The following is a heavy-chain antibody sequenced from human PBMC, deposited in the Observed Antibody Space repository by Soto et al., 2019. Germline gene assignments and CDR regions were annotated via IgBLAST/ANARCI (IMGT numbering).Heavy chain of an antibody. J-gene: IGHJ3*02. D-gene: IGHD6-13*01. Sequence: GGSLRLSCAASGFTFSSYAMHWVRQAPGKGLEWVAVISYDGSNKYYADSVKGRFTISRDNSKNTLYLQMNSLRAEDTAVYYCAREGSSWYETADAFDIWGQGTMVTV. CDR2: ISYDGSNK. CDR1: GFTFSSYA. CDR3: AREGSSWYETADAFDI. V-gene: IGHV3-30-3*01.